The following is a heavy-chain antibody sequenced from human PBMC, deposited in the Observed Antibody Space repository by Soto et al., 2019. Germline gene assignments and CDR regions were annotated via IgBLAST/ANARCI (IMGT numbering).Heavy chain of an antibody. V-gene: IGHV4-59*01. CDR3: ARGGRYSSGWYYYYGMDV. J-gene: IGHJ6*02. CDR2: IYYSGST. D-gene: IGHD6-19*01. CDR1: GGSISSYY. Sequence: SETLSLTCTVSGGSISSYYWSWIRQPPGKGLEWIGYIYYSGSTNYNPSLKSRVTISVDTSKNQFSLKLSSVTAADTAVYYCARGGRYSSGWYYYYGMDVRGQGTTVTVSS.